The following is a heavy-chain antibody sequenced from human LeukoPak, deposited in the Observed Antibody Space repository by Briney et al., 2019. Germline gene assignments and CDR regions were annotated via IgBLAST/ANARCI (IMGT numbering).Heavy chain of an antibody. Sequence: GGSLRLSCAASGFTFSSYCMNWVRQAPGKGLEWVANIKKDGSEKYYVDSVKGRFTISRDNAKNSLYLQMNSLRAEDTAVYYCARVGPRGGSSYFDYWGQGTLVTVSS. J-gene: IGHJ4*02. V-gene: IGHV3-7*01. D-gene: IGHD2-15*01. CDR1: GFTFSSYC. CDR3: ARVGPRGGSSYFDY. CDR2: IKKDGSEK.